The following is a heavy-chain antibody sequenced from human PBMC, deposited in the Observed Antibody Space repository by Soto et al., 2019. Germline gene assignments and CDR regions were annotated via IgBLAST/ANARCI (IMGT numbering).Heavy chain of an antibody. CDR1: GGSVNSGNYY. CDR3: ARGPVVTPFVDY. Sequence: SETLSLTCTVSGGSVNSGNYYWSWIRQPPGKGLEWIGHIYYSGSTNYNPSLKSRVTISVDASKNQFSLKLSSVTAADTAIYYCARGPVVTPFVDYWGQGTLVTVSS. J-gene: IGHJ4*02. V-gene: IGHV4-61*01. CDR2: IYYSGST. D-gene: IGHD2-21*02.